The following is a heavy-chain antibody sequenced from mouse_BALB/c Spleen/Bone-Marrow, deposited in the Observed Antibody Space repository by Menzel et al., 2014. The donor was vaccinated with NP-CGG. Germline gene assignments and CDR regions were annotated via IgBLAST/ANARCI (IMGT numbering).Heavy chain of an antibody. CDR3: ARPTTVVATGGSFDY. Sequence: EVQLVESGGDLVKPGGSLKLSCAASGFTLSSYGMSWVRQTPDKRLEWVATISSGGSYTYYPDSVKGRFTISRDNAKNTLYLQMSSLKSEDTAMHYCARPTTVVATGGSFDYWGQGTTLTVSS. J-gene: IGHJ2*01. CDR2: ISSGGSYT. CDR1: GFTLSSYG. D-gene: IGHD1-1*01. V-gene: IGHV5-6*01.